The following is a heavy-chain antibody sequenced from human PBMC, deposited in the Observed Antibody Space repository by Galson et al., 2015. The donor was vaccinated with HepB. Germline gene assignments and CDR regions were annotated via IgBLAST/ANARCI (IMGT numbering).Heavy chain of an antibody. V-gene: IGHV3-53*01. CDR2: IYSGVST. D-gene: IGHD2-21*01. CDR1: GFTVSSNY. CDR3: ARVGIGLVYFDY. Sequence: SMRLSCAASGFTVSSNYMSWVRQAPGKGLERVSVIYSGVSTYYADPVKGRFTISRDNAKNSLYLKMNSLRAEDTAVYYCARVGIGLVYFDYWGQGTLVAVSS. J-gene: IGHJ4*02.